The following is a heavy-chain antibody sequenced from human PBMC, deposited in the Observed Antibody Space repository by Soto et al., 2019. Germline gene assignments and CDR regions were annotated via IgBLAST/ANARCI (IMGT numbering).Heavy chain of an antibody. CDR2: INHSGST. CDR3: ARGPRGGTIFGVVRDYYYYGMDV. D-gene: IGHD3-3*01. J-gene: IGHJ6*02. CDR1: GGSFSGYY. V-gene: IGHV4-34*01. Sequence: NPSETLSLTCAVYGGSFSGYYWSWIRQPPGKGLEWIGEINHSGSTNYNPSLKSRVTISVDTSKNQFSLKLSSVTAADTAVYYCARGPRGGTIFGVVRDYYYYGMDVWGQGTTVTVSS.